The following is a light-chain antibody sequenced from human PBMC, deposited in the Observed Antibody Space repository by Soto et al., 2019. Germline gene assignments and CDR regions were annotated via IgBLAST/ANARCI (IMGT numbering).Light chain of an antibody. CDR3: QTWGTGIVV. CDR1: SGHSNYA. CDR2: LNSAGSH. Sequence: QLVLTQSPSASASLGASVKLTCTLTSGHSNYAIAWHQQQPAKGPRYLMKLNSAGSHSKGDGIPARFSGSSSGAERYLTISSLQADDEADYYCQTWGTGIVVFGGGTKVTVL. V-gene: IGLV4-69*01. J-gene: IGLJ2*01.